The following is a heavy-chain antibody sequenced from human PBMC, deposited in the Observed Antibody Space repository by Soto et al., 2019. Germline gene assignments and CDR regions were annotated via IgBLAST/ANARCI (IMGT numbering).Heavy chain of an antibody. J-gene: IGHJ4*02. CDR3: AIFHSYYDSSRYQSDY. CDR2: IYPGDSDT. D-gene: IGHD3-22*01. V-gene: IGHV5-51*01. Sequence: PGESLKISCKGSGYSFTSYWIGWVRQMPGKGLEWMGIIYPGDSDTRYTPSFHGQVTISAATSISTAYLQWSSLKASDTAMYYCAIFHSYYDSSRYQSDYSTQGSLVTVSS. CDR1: GYSFTSYW.